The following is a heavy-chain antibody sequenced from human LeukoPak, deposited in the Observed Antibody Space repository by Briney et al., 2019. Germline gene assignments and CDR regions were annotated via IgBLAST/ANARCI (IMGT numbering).Heavy chain of an antibody. CDR3: ATRKLGNDY. CDR1: GGSVSNYY. CDR2: IYYTET. Sequence: SETLSLTCTVSGGSVSNYYWSWIRQSPGKGLGWIGYIYYTETSYNPSLKSRVTISADTSKNQFSLKLYSVTAADTAVYYCATRKLGNDYWGQGTLVTVSS. V-gene: IGHV4-59*02. D-gene: IGHD7-27*01. J-gene: IGHJ4*02.